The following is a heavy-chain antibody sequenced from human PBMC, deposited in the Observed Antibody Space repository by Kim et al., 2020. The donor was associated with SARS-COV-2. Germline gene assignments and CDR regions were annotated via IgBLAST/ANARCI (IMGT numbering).Heavy chain of an antibody. V-gene: IGHV3-33*05. CDR2: ISYDGSNK. J-gene: IGHJ6*02. CDR1: GFTFSSYG. Sequence: GGSLRLSCAASGFTFSSYGMHWVRQAPGKGLEWVAVISYDGSNKYYTDSVKGRFTISRDNSKNTLYLQMNSLRAEDTAVYYCAREGGYVLLWFEDYDMDVWGQGTTVTVSS. D-gene: IGHD3-10*01. CDR3: AREGGYVLLWFEDYDMDV.